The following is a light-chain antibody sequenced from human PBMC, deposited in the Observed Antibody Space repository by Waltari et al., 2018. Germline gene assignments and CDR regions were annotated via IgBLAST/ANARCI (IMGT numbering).Light chain of an antibody. CDR1: QYLTTC. CDR3: QQCHSLPYT. CDR2: DVS. J-gene: IGKJ2*01. Sequence: DIQLTQSPSPLSASVGDSLTITWQASQYLTTCLSWFQQKPGKAPQLLIYDVSNLEAGVVARFSGSGSGTQFSLTIRSLQPEDTATYYCQQCHSLPYTFGQGTKLQIK. V-gene: IGKV1-33*01.